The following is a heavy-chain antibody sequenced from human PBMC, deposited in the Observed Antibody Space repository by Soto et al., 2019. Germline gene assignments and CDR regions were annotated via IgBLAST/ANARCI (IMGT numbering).Heavy chain of an antibody. D-gene: IGHD7-27*01. CDR2: IYPGDSDT. J-gene: IGHJ4*02. CDR1: GNSFTSYW. Sequence: PGESLKISCKGSGNSFTSYWIGWVRQMPGKGLEWMGIIYPGDSDTRYSPSFQGQVTISADKSISTAYLQWSSLKASDTAMYYCARNTVANWDYFDYWGQGTLVTVSS. V-gene: IGHV5-51*01. CDR3: ARNTVANWDYFDY.